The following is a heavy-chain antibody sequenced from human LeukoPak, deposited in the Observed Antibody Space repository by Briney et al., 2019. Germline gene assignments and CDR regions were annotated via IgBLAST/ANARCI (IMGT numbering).Heavy chain of an antibody. J-gene: IGHJ5*02. Sequence: GASVKVSCKASGGTFSSYAISWVRQAPGQGLEWMGGIIPIFGTANYAQKFQGRVTITADESTSTAYMELSSLRSEDTAVYYCAEKAEWELLENWFDPWGQGTLVTVSS. CDR3: AEKAEWELLENWFDP. D-gene: IGHD1-26*01. CDR1: GGTFSSYA. CDR2: IIPIFGTA. V-gene: IGHV1-69*13.